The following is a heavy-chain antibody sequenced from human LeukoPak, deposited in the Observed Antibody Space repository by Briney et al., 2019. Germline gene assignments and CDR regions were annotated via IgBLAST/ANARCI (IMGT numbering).Heavy chain of an antibody. D-gene: IGHD3-10*01. CDR3: ARVAGGPLGSWYFDL. CDR2: TYHSGTS. Sequence: SETLSLTCTVSGYSISNGYYWGWIRRPPGKGLEWIGTTYHSGTSYYNPSLKSRVTISVDTSKNQLSLKVNSVTAADTAVYYCARVAGGPLGSWYFDLWGRGTPVTVSS. V-gene: IGHV4-38-2*02. J-gene: IGHJ2*01. CDR1: GYSISNGYY.